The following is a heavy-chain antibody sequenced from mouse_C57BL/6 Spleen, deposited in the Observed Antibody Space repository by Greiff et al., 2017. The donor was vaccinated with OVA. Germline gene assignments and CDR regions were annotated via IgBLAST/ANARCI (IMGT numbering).Heavy chain of an antibody. CDR3: ARREDYYGSSHYAMDY. D-gene: IGHD1-1*01. CDR2: ILPGSGST. Sequence: QVQLKESGAELLKPGASVKLSCKATGYTFTGYWIEWVKQRPGHGLEWIGEILPGSGSTNYNEKFKGKATFTADTSSNTAYMQLSSLTTEDSAIYYCARREDYYGSSHYAMDYWGQGTSVTVSS. CDR1: GYTFTGYW. V-gene: IGHV1-9*01. J-gene: IGHJ4*01.